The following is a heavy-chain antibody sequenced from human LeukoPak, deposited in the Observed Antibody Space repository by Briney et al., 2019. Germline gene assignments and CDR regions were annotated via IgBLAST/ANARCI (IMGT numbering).Heavy chain of an antibody. Sequence: GGSLRLSCAASGFTFSSYGMHWVRQAPGKGLEWVAFIRYDGSNKYYADSVKGRFTISRDNSKDTLYLQMNSLRPEDMAIYYCAKDMRGDYYDASGPFDPWGHGTLVTVSS. CDR2: IRYDGSNK. V-gene: IGHV3-30*02. CDR1: GFTFSSYG. D-gene: IGHD3-22*01. CDR3: AKDMRGDYYDASGPFDP. J-gene: IGHJ5*02.